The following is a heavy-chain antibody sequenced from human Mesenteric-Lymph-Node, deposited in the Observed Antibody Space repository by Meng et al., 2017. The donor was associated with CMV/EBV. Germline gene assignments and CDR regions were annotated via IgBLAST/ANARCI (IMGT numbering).Heavy chain of an antibody. CDR2: ISSSGSTI. CDR3: ARGVLVGATSGYQY. J-gene: IGHJ4*02. CDR1: GFTFSDYY. V-gene: IGHV3-11*01. D-gene: IGHD1-26*01. Sequence: GESLKISCAASGFTFSDYYMSWIRQAPGKGLEWVSYISSSGSTIYYADSVKGRFTISRDNAKNSLYLQMNSLRAEDTAVYYCARGVLVGATSGYQYWGQGTLVTVSS.